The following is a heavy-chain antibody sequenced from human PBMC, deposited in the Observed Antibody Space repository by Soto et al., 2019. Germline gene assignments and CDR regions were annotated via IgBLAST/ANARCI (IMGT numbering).Heavy chain of an antibody. Sequence: SETLSLTCTVSGGSITSGGYSWTWVRQSPGKGLEWIGYTYQSGSAYYNPSLKSRVTISVDRSKNQFSLNLTSVTAADTAVYYCARDYYGMDVWGQGTTVTVSS. J-gene: IGHJ6*02. CDR1: GGSITSGGYS. CDR2: TYQSGSA. V-gene: IGHV4-30-2*06. CDR3: ARDYYGMDV.